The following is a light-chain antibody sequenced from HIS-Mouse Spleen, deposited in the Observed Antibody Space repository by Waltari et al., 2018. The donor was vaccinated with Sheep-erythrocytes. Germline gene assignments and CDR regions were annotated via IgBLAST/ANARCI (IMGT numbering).Light chain of an antibody. CDR3: CSYAGSYNHV. Sequence: QSALTQPRSVSGSPGQSVPISCTGTSSDVGGYHYVSWYQQHPGKAPKLMIYDVSKRPSGVPDRFSGSKSGNTASLTISGLQAEDEADYYCCSYAGSYNHVFATGTKVTVL. CDR1: SSDVGGYHY. V-gene: IGLV2-11*01. CDR2: DVS. J-gene: IGLJ1*01.